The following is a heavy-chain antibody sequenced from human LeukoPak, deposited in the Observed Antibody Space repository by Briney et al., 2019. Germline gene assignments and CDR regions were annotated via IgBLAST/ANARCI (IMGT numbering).Heavy chain of an antibody. CDR1: GGTFSSYA. CDR2: IITIFHTP. J-gene: IGHJ4*02. CDR3: ARGVAARGTPNYFDY. Sequence: GASVKVSCKASGGTFSSYAFSWVRQAPGQGLEWMGVIITIFHTPYYAPKFQGRVTITRNTSISTAYMELSSLRSEDTAVYYCARGVAARGTPNYFDYWGQGTLVTVSS. V-gene: IGHV1-69*05. D-gene: IGHD6-6*01.